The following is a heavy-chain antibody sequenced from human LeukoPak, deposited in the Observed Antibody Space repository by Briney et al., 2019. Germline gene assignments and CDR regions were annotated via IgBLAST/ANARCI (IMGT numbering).Heavy chain of an antibody. D-gene: IGHD3-22*01. V-gene: IGHV4-39*01. J-gene: IGHJ3*01. CDR2: NSYSGNN. Sequence: PSETLSLTCALSGGSINSGDYYWAWIRQPPGKGLEWIGFNSYSGNNYYSPSLKRRVTISVDTSKNHFTLKLASVTAADTAVYYCARHYDSRGYFGDVWGQGAMVTVSS. CDR3: ARHYDSRGYFGDV. CDR1: GGSINSGDYY.